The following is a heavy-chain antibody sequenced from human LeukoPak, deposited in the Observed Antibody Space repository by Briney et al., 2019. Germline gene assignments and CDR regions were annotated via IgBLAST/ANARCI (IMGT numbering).Heavy chain of an antibody. CDR1: GYTFTSYG. V-gene: IGHV1-18*01. CDR2: ISAYNGNT. D-gene: IGHD4-23*01. CDR3: ARDTSIDYGGNSGFFDY. Sequence: ASVRVSCKASGYTFTSYGISWVRQAPGQGLEWMGWISAYNGNTNYAQKLQGRVTMTTDTSTSTAYMELRSPRSDDTAVYYCARDTSIDYGGNSGFFDYWGQGTLVTVSS. J-gene: IGHJ4*02.